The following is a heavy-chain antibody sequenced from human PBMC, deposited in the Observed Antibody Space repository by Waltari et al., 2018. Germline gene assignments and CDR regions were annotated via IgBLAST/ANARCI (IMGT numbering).Heavy chain of an antibody. V-gene: IGHV1-69*01. CDR2: IIPIFGTA. Sequence: QVQLVQSGAAVKKPGSSVKFSCKASVGTFRSYAIRWVRQAPGQGLEWMGGIIPIFGTANYAQKFQGRVTITADESTSTAYMELSSLRSEDTAVYYCARVLTGTLEYYYYGMDVWGQGTTVTVSS. J-gene: IGHJ6*02. CDR1: VGTFRSYA. D-gene: IGHD1-7*01. CDR3: ARVLTGTLEYYYYGMDV.